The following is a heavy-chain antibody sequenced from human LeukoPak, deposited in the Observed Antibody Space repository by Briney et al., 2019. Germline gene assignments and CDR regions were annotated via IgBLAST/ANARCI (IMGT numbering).Heavy chain of an antibody. J-gene: IGHJ4*02. CDR2: IKGDGSIV. CDR3: ARESRQWLVLGGVDY. CDR1: GFTFSTFW. V-gene: IGHV3-74*01. Sequence: GGSLRLSCAASGFTFSTFWMHWVRQGPGKGLVWVSRIKGDGSIVSYADSVKGRFTISRDNAKNSLYLQMNSLRAEDTAVYYCARESRQWLVLGGVDYWGQGTLVTVSS. D-gene: IGHD6-19*01.